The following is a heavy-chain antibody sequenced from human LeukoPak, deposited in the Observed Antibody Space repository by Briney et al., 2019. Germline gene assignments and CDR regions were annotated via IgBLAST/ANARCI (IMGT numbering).Heavy chain of an antibody. CDR1: GFTFSSYG. J-gene: IGHJ4*02. Sequence: GGSLRLSCAASGFTFSSYGMHWVRQAPGKGLEWVAVISYDGSNKYYADSVKGRFTISRDNSKNTLYLQMHSLRAEDTAVYYCAKDIEPFGGVTPDYWGQGTLVTVSS. CDR2: ISYDGSNK. V-gene: IGHV3-30*18. CDR3: AKDIEPFGGVTPDY. D-gene: IGHD3-16*01.